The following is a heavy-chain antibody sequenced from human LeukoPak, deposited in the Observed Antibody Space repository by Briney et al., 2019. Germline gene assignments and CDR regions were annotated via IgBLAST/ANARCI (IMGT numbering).Heavy chain of an antibody. J-gene: IGHJ4*02. V-gene: IGHV1-69*13. Sequence: SVKVSCKASGGTFSSYAISWVRQAPGQGLEWMGGIIPIFGTANYAQKFQGRVTITADESTSTAYMELSSLRSDDTAVYYCAREIAMYDSSGFDYWGQGTLVTVSS. CDR3: AREIAMYDSSGFDY. D-gene: IGHD3-22*01. CDR1: GGTFSSYA. CDR2: IIPIFGTA.